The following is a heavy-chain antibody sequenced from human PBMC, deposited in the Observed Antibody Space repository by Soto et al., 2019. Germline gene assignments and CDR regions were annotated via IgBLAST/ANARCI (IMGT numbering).Heavy chain of an antibody. J-gene: IGHJ4*02. CDR1: GFSVSNNY. CDR2: IQDGGSI. D-gene: IGHD3-10*01. Sequence: EVLLEESGGDLVQPGGSLRLSCAASGFSVSNNYMTWVRQVPGKGLEWVSVIQDGGSITYADSVRDRCTISRDSSKNTVLLQMSSLRPEDTAVYFCARGEGSGSNALGQWGQGTLVTVSS. CDR3: ARGEGSGSNALGQ. V-gene: IGHV3-66*01.